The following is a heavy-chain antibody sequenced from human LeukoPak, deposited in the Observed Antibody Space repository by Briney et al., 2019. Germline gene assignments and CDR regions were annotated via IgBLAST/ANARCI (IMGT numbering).Heavy chain of an antibody. Sequence: ASVKVSCKASGYTFTSYAMHWVRQAPGQRLEWMGWINAGNGNTKYSQKFQGRVTITRDTSASTAYMELSSLRSEDTAVYYCARDVAARRSAALPSYYYYGMDVWGQGTTVTVSS. CDR2: INAGNGNT. J-gene: IGHJ6*02. V-gene: IGHV1-3*01. D-gene: IGHD6-6*01. CDR1: GYTFTSYA. CDR3: ARDVAARRSAALPSYYYYGMDV.